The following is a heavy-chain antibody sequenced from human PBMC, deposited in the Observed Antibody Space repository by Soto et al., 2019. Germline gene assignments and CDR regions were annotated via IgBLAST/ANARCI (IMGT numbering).Heavy chain of an antibody. D-gene: IGHD1-7*01. V-gene: IGHV3-21*01. CDR3: ARGGISGSTETFDY. CDR1: GFTFSSYA. CDR2: ISGSSSNYI. Sequence: EVQLLESGGGLVQPGGSLRLSCAASGFTFSSYAMSWVRQAPGKGLEWVSAISGSSSNYIHYADSVKGRFTISRDNAKNSLYLQMNSLRVEDTAVYHCARGGISGSTETFDYWGQGARVTVSS. J-gene: IGHJ4*02.